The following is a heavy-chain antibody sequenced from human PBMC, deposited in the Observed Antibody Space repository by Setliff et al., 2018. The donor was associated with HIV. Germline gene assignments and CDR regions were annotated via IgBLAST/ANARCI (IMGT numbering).Heavy chain of an antibody. J-gene: IGHJ4*02. CDR2: IYHSGST. CDR1: GYSISSGYY. Sequence: SETLSLTCIVSGYSISSGYYWGWIRQPPGKGLEYIGSIYHSGSTYYNPSLQSRVTISVDTSKNQFSLMLTSVTAADAAVYYCAAFFVTPMTTQDFWGQGTLVTVSS. V-gene: IGHV4-38-2*02. CDR3: AAFFVTPMTTQDF. D-gene: IGHD4-4*01.